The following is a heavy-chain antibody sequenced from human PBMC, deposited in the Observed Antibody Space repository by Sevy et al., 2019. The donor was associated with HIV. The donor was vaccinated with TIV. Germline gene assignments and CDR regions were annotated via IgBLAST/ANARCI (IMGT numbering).Heavy chain of an antibody. J-gene: IGHJ3*02. CDR2: IYTGDNT. Sequence: GGSLRLSCAATGFTVNSNYMSWVRQAPGKGLEWVSIIYTGDNTYYTDYVKGRFTISRDNSKNTLYLQMNRLRAEDTAVYYCARLSVYYYDSDGYYTTGNAFDIWGQGTMVTVSS. D-gene: IGHD3-22*01. CDR3: ARLSVYYYDSDGYYTTGNAFDI. V-gene: IGHV3-53*01. CDR1: GFTVNSNY.